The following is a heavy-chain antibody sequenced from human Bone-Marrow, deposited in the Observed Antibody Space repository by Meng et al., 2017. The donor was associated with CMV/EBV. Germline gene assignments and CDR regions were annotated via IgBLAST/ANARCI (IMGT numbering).Heavy chain of an antibody. J-gene: IGHJ4*02. Sequence: QGLWLQTGAEVNNPGYSVKVSCKASGGTFSSYATSWVRQAPGQGLEWMGGIIPIFGTANYAQKFQGRVTIIADESTSTAYMELSSLRSEDTAVYYCARGVLFGEAGTVLDYWGQGTLVTVSS. D-gene: IGHD1-7*01. CDR3: ARGVLFGEAGTVLDY. V-gene: IGHV1-69*12. CDR1: GGTFSSYA. CDR2: IIPIFGTA.